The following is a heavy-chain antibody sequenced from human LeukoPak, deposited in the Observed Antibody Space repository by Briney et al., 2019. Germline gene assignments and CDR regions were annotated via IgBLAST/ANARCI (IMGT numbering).Heavy chain of an antibody. J-gene: IGHJ6*02. Sequence: SETLSLTCTVSGGSISSGSYYWGWIRQPPGKGLEWIGSIDYSGSTYYNPSPKSRVTISVDTSKNQFSLKLSSVTVADTAVYYCARENLYYYYGMDVWGQGTTVTVSS. CDR1: GGSISSGSYY. CDR3: ARENLYYYYGMDV. V-gene: IGHV4-39*07. CDR2: IDYSGST.